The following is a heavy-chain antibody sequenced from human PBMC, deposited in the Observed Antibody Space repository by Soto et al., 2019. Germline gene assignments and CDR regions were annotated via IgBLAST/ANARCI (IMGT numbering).Heavy chain of an antibody. D-gene: IGHD3-9*01. Sequence: PGGSLRLSCAASGFTFSSYAMHWVRQAPGKGLEYVSAISSNGGSTYYANSVKGRFTISRDNSKNTLYLQMGSLRAEDMAVYYCARGELRYFVWLWFASASDYYYSGMDVWGQGTTVTVSS. V-gene: IGHV3-64*01. CDR1: GFTFSSYA. J-gene: IGHJ6*02. CDR2: ISSNGGST. CDR3: ARGELRYFVWLWFASASDYYYSGMDV.